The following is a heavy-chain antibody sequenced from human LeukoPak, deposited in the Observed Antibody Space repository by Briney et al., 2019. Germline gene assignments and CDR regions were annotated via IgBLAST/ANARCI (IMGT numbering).Heavy chain of an antibody. CDR3: ARLMITPGSSHDAFDI. CDR2: ISSSSSTI. V-gene: IGHV3-48*04. CDR1: GFTFSSYS. D-gene: IGHD3-16*01. Sequence: GGSLRLSCAASGFTFSSYSMNWVRQAPGKGLEWVSYISSSSSTIYYADSVKGRFTIPRDNAKNSLYLQMNSLRAEDTAVYYCARLMITPGSSHDAFDIWGQGTMVTVSS. J-gene: IGHJ3*02.